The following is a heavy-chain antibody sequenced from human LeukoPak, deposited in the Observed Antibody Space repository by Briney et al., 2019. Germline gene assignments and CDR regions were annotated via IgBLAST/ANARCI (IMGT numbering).Heavy chain of an antibody. CDR3: AKDEQQLGY. J-gene: IGHJ4*02. CDR1: GFTFSSYA. Sequence: GGSLRLSCAASGFTFSSYAMSWVRQAPGKGLKWVSTINDNGDGTYYADSVKGRFTISRDNSYNTVSLQMNSLRDEDTGVYYCAKDEQQLGYWGQGTLVTVSS. CDR2: INDNGDGT. D-gene: IGHD6-13*01. V-gene: IGHV3-23*01.